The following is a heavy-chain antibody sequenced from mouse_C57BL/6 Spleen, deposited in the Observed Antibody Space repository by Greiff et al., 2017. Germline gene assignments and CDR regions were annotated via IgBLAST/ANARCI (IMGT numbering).Heavy chain of an antibody. CDR1: GFTFSDYG. D-gene: IGHD2-3*01. J-gene: IGHJ2*01. Sequence: EVHLVESGAGLVKPGASLKLSCAASGFTFSDYGMHWVRQAPGKGLEWVAYISRGSSTIYYAETVKGRFTLSRDNAKNTLFLQMTSLRSEDSAMYYCASPYDGFCDYWGQGTTLTVSS. CDR3: ASPYDGFCDY. V-gene: IGHV5-17*01. CDR2: ISRGSSTI.